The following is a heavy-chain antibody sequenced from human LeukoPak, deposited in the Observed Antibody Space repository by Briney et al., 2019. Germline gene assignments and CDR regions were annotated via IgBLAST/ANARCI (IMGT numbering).Heavy chain of an antibody. Sequence: ASVKVSCKASGGTFSSYAISWVRQAPGQGLEWMGGIIPTFGTANYAQKFQGRVTITTDESTSTAYMELSSLRSEDTAVYYCARGPYDFWSGYWDYWGQGTLVTVSS. CDR3: ARGPYDFWSGYWDY. CDR1: GGTFSSYA. CDR2: IIPTFGTA. J-gene: IGHJ4*02. D-gene: IGHD3-3*01. V-gene: IGHV1-69*05.